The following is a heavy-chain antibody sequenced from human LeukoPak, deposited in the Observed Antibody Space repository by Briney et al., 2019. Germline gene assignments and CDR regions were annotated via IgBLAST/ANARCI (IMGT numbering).Heavy chain of an antibody. J-gene: IGHJ3*02. CDR2: IRDDGSNK. V-gene: IGHV3-30*02. CDR3: AKLRILEADGFDI. CDR1: GFTFSTYG. D-gene: IGHD1-1*01. Sequence: GGSLRLSCAASGFTFSTYGMHWVRQAPGKGLEWVSFIRDDGSNKYYADSVKGRFTISRDNSKNTLYLQMNSLRAEDTAGYYCAKLRILEADGFDIWGQGTMVTVSS.